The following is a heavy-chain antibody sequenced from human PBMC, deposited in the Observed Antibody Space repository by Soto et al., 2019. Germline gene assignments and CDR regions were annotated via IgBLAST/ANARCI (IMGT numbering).Heavy chain of an antibody. J-gene: IGHJ4*02. CDR2: IYYSGST. CDR3: ARSNGDYGDY. Sequence: SETLSLTCTVSGDSICSYYWSWIRQPPGKGLEWIGYIYYSGSTNYNPSLKSRVTISIDTSKNQFSLKLSSVTAADTAVYYCARSNGDYGDYWSQGILVTVSS. CDR1: GDSICSYY. D-gene: IGHD4-17*01. V-gene: IGHV4-59*01.